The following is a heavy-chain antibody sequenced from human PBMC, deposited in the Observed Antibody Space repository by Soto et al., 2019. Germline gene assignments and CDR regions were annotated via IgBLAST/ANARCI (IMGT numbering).Heavy chain of an antibody. CDR2: IYTSGST. Sequence: SETQSLTWPVSSGSISNYCWILIRQPNVKGLEWIGRIYTSGSTNYNPSLKSRVTMSVDTSKNQFSLKLSSVTAADTAVYYCARDHPLGLRFLEWENWFDPWGQGTLVTGSA. J-gene: IGHJ5*02. V-gene: IGHV4-4*07. CDR1: SGSISNYC. D-gene: IGHD3-3*01. CDR3: ARDHPLGLRFLEWENWFDP.